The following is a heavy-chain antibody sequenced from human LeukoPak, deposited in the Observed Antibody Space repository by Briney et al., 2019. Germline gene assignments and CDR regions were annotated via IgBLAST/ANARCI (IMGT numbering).Heavy chain of an antibody. J-gene: IGHJ5*02. D-gene: IGHD6-19*01. Sequence: GGSLRLSCAASGFTFSSYGMHWVRQAPGKGLEWVSYISGSGKTIYYSDSVKGRFTTSRDNAKNSLYLQMNSLRVEDTAVYYCARDTSGWYRWFDPWGQGTLVTVSS. CDR3: ARDTSGWYRWFDP. CDR1: GFTFSSYG. V-gene: IGHV3-48*04. CDR2: ISGSGKTI.